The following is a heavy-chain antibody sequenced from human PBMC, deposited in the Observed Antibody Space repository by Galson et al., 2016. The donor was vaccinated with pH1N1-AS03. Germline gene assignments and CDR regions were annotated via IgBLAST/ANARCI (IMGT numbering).Heavy chain of an antibody. D-gene: IGHD6-13*01. CDR2: ISGNGFST. J-gene: IGHJ4*02. V-gene: IGHV3-64*01. Sequence: SLRLSCAAAGFTFSSYAMYWVRQAPGKGLEYVSVISGNGFSTYYANSVKGRFTISRDNSKNMLYLQMGSLRTEDMAVYYCARGPVSYSNYWFPPPDYWGQGTLVTVSS. CDR1: GFTFSSYA. CDR3: ARGPVSYSNYWFPPPDY.